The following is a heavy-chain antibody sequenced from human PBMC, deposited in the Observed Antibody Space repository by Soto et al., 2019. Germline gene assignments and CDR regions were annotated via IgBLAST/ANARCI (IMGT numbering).Heavy chain of an antibody. Sequence: QVQLVESGGGVVQPGRSLRLSCAASGFTFSNYGMYWVRQAPGKGLEWVAFISYDGSSKFYADPMKGRHTISRDNSKNTLYVQMNSLRAEDRAVYYCVKGIGNYGALDYGGQGPLVTVSS. CDR3: VKGIGNYGALDY. CDR2: ISYDGSSK. D-gene: IGHD1-7*01. V-gene: IGHV3-30*18. CDR1: GFTFSNYG. J-gene: IGHJ4*02.